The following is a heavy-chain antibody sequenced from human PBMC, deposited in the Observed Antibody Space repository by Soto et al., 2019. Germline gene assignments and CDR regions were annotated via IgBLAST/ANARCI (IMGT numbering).Heavy chain of an antibody. J-gene: IGHJ4*01. CDR3: ARDGGSGDGYY. D-gene: IGHD3-10*01. V-gene: IGHV1-69*01. Sequence: QVHLVQSGAEVKKPGSSVKVCCKASGGTFSSYAINWLRQAPGQGIECMGGITPIFGTANYARKFQHRVTITADESTSPAFMEPSSMRSEDTAVYECARDGGSGDGYYWGHGTLVIVSS. CDR2: ITPIFGTA. CDR1: GGTFSSYA.